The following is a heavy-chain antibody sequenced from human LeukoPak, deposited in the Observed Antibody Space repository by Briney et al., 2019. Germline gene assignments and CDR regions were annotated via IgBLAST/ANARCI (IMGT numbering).Heavy chain of an antibody. Sequence: GGSLRLSCAASRFTFSSYSMNWVRQAPGKGLEWVSSISSSSSYIYYADSVKGRFTISRDNAKNSLYLQMNSLRAEDTAVYYCASPALDSSGHWGQGTLVTVSS. D-gene: IGHD3-22*01. V-gene: IGHV3-21*01. J-gene: IGHJ4*02. CDR2: ISSSSSYI. CDR1: RFTFSSYS. CDR3: ASPALDSSGH.